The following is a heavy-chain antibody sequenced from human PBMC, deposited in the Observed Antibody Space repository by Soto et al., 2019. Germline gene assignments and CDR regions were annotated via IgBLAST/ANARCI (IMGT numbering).Heavy chain of an antibody. CDR2: IYYSGST. V-gene: IGHV4-31*01. Sequence: QVQLQESGPGLVKPSQTLSLTCTVSGGSISSGGYYWSWIRQHPGKGLEWIGYIYYSGSTYYNPSLKXXVXIXXDTSKNQFSLKLSSVTAADTAVYYCARAGQQLFDPWGQGTLVTVSS. CDR3: ARAGQQLFDP. CDR1: GGSISSGGYY. J-gene: IGHJ5*02. D-gene: IGHD6-13*01.